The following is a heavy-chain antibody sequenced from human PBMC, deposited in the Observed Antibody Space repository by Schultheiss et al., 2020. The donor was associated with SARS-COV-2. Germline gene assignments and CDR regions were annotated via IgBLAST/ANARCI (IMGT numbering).Heavy chain of an antibody. D-gene: IGHD2-2*01. CDR2: IYYSANT. CDR1: GGSISSGAYY. CDR3: ARDIVVRPAAESRADVSCFDY. Sequence: SETLSLTCTVSGGSISSGAYYWSWIRQHPGRGLEWIGYIYYSANTYYNPSLQSRVTISVDTSRNQFSLKLSSVTATDTAVYYCARDIVVRPAAESRADVSCFDYWGQGTLVTVSS. J-gene: IGHJ4*02. V-gene: IGHV4-31*03.